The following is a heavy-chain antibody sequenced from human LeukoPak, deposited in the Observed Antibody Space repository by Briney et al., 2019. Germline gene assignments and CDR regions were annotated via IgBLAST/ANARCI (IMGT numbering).Heavy chain of an antibody. CDR3: ATARGGTIFGVVLNWFDP. CDR1: GYTLTELS. CDR2: FDPEDGET. J-gene: IGHJ5*02. D-gene: IGHD3-3*01. V-gene: IGHV1-24*01. Sequence: ASVKVSCTVSGYTLTELSMHWVRQAPGKGLEWMGGFDPEDGETIYAQKFQGRVTMTEDTSTDTAYMELSSLRSEDTAVYYCATARGGTIFGVVLNWFDPWGQGTLVTVSS.